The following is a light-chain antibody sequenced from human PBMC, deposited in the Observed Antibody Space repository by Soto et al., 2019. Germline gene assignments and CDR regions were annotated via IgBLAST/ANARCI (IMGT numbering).Light chain of an antibody. V-gene: IGLV2-14*02. CDR1: SSDVGSFDV. CDR2: DVS. J-gene: IGLJ1*01. CDR3: SSYGSSGTTV. Sequence: QSALAQPASVAGSPGQSITISCAGTSSDVGSFDVVSWYQHHPGRAPKVLIYDVSERPSGVSYRFSGSKSGNTASLIISGLQAEDEADYYCSSYGSSGTTVFGTGTKVTVL.